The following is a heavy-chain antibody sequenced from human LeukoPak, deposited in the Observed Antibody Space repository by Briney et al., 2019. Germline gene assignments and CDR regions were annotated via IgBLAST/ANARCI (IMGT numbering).Heavy chain of an antibody. D-gene: IGHD6-19*01. CDR2: ISYDGRNK. V-gene: IGHV3-30*04. J-gene: IGHJ1*01. CDR1: GFTFINYP. CDR3: ARDSSISSDWYRYFHN. Sequence: GRSLRLSCAASGFTFINYPLHWVRQAPGKGLEWVAVISYDGRNKHYTDSVKGRFTISRDNSKNTLYLQMNSLRPEDTAVYFCARDSSISSDWYRYFHNWGQGTLVAVSS.